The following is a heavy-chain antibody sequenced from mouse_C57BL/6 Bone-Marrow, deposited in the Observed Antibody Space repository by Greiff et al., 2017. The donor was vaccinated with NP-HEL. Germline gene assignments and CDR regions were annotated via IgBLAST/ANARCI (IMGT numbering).Heavy chain of an antibody. CDR3: ARRDYGSSYVETWFAY. J-gene: IGHJ3*01. CDR2: IDPSDSYT. D-gene: IGHD1-1*01. Sequence: QVQLQQPGAELVRPGTSVKLSCKASGYTFTSYWMHWVKQRPGQGLEWIGVIDPSDSYTNYNPKFKGKATLTVDTSSSTAYMQLSSLTSEDSAVYSGARRDYGSSYVETWFAYWGQGTLVTVSA. V-gene: IGHV1-59*01. CDR1: GYTFTSYW.